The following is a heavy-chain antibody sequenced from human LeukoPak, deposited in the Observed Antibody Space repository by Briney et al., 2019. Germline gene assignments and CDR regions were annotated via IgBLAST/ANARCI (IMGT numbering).Heavy chain of an antibody. Sequence: SETLSLTCIVSGGSINSTTSYWSWIRQPPGKGLEWIGYIYYSGSTNYNPSLKSRVTISVDTSKNQFSLKPSSVTAADTAVYYCARVVGATRLGRWFDPWGQGTLVTVSS. D-gene: IGHD1-26*01. J-gene: IGHJ5*02. CDR2: IYYSGST. CDR3: ARVVGATRLGRWFDP. V-gene: IGHV4-61*01. CDR1: GGSINSTTSY.